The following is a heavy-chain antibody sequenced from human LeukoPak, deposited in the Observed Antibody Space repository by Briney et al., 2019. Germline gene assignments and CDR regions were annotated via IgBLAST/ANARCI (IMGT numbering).Heavy chain of an antibody. CDR2: IYYSGST. V-gene: IGHV4-59*08. J-gene: IGHJ3*02. Sequence: SETLSLTCTVSGGSSSSYYWSWIRQPAGKGLEWIGYIYYSGSTNYNPSLKSRVTISVDTSKNQFSLKLSSVTAADTAVYYCARLGSGFKVGAFDIWGQGTMVTVSS. D-gene: IGHD6-19*01. CDR3: ARLGSGFKVGAFDI. CDR1: GGSSSSYY.